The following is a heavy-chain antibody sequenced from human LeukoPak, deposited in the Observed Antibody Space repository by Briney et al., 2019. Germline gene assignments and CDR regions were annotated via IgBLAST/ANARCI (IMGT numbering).Heavy chain of an antibody. CDR2: ISSSSSYI. J-gene: IGHJ4*02. CDR3: ARALVRGGYFDY. Sequence: PGGSLRLSCAASGFTFSSYSMNWVRQAPGKGLEWVSSISSSSSYIYYADSVKGRFTISRDNAKNSLYLQMNSLRAEDTAVYYCARALVRGGYFDYWGQETLVTVSS. D-gene: IGHD3-10*01. CDR1: GFTFSSYS. V-gene: IGHV3-21*01.